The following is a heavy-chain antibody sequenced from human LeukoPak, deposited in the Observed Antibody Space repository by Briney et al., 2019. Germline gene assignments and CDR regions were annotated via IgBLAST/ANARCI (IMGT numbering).Heavy chain of an antibody. J-gene: IGHJ4*02. V-gene: IGHV1-18*01. Sequence: GASVKVTCKASGGTFSSYAISWVRQAPGQGLEWMGWISAYNGNTNYAQKLQGRVTMTTDTSTSTAYMELRSLRSDDTAVYYCARGRSVVGNYWGQGTLVTVSS. CDR2: ISAYNGNT. CDR1: GGTFSSYA. D-gene: IGHD2-2*01. CDR3: ARGRSVVGNY.